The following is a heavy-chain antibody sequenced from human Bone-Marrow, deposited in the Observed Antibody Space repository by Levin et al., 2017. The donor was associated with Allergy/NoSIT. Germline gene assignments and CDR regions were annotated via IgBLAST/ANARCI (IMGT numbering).Heavy chain of an antibody. CDR1: GFSFSDYV. CDR3: AKAGCGGDCYTYYLDS. V-gene: IGHV3-23*01. D-gene: IGHD2-21*02. Sequence: GESLKISCAASGFSFSDYVMNWVRQVPGKGLEWVAEISGNGGDTYYADSVKGRLTISRDNSRNTLSLQMNNLSAEATAVYYWAKAGCGGDCYTYYLDSWGQGTLVTVSS. J-gene: IGHJ4*02. CDR2: ISGNGGDT.